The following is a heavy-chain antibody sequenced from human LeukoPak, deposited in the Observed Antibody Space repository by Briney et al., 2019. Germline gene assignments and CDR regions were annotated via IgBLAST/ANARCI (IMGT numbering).Heavy chain of an antibody. J-gene: IGHJ4*02. Sequence: SQTLSLTCTVSGGPISSGGYYWSWIRQHPGKGLEWIGYIYYSGSTYYNPSLKSRVTISVDTSKNQFSPKLSSVTAVDTAVYYCASHLWFEKYFDYWGQGTLVTVSS. CDR3: ASHLWFEKYFDY. D-gene: IGHD3-10*01. CDR1: GGPISSGGYY. V-gene: IGHV4-31*03. CDR2: IYYSGST.